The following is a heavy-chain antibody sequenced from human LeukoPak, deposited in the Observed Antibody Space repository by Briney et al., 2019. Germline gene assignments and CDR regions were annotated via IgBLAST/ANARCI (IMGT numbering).Heavy chain of an antibody. CDR2: INHSGST. D-gene: IGHD5-12*01. CDR1: GGSFSGYY. CDR3: ARHRIVATIAFFDY. Sequence: SETLSLTCAVYGGSFSGYYWSWIRQPPGKGLEWIGEINHSGSTNYNPSLKSRVTISVDTSKNQFSLKLSSVTAADTAVYYCARHRIVATIAFFDYWGQGTLVTVSS. J-gene: IGHJ4*02. V-gene: IGHV4-34*01.